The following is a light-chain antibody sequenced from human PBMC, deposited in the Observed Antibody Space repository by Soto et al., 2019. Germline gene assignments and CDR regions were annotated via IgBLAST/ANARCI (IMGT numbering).Light chain of an antibody. J-gene: IGKJ3*01. CDR3: QQYNNWPLCT. CDR1: QSVSSN. V-gene: IGKV3-15*01. CDR2: GAS. Sequence: EIVMTQSPATLSVSPGERATLSCRASQSVSSNLAWYQQKPGQAPRLLIYGASTRATGIPVRFSGSRSGTEFTLTCSSLQCEDFSVYYCQQYNNWPLCTFGPADNVAIK.